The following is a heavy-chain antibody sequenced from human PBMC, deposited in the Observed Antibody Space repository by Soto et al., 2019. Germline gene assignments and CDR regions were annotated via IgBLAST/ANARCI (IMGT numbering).Heavy chain of an antibody. V-gene: IGHV4-31*03. CDR3: ASKYYYDSSGTLDWFDP. J-gene: IGHJ5*02. CDR1: GGSISSGGYY. D-gene: IGHD3-22*01. Sequence: SETLSLTCTVSGGSISSGGYYWSWIRQHPGKGLEWIGYIYYSGSTYYNPSLKSRVTISVDTSKNQFPLKLSSVTAADTAVYYCASKYYYDSSGTLDWFDPWGQGTLVTVSS. CDR2: IYYSGST.